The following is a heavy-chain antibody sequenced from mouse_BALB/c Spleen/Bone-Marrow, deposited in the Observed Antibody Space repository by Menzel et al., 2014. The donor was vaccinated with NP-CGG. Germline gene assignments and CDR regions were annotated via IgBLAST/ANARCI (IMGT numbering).Heavy chain of an antibody. V-gene: IGHV1-7*01. J-gene: IGHJ3*01. D-gene: IGHD1-1*01. CDR3: TRRAYGGSYGFAY. CDR2: INPSTGYT. Sequence: VQLQESGAELAKPGASVKMSCKASGYTFTNYWMHWVKQRPGQGLEWIGYINPSTGYTEYNQKFKDKATLTADKSSSTAYMQLSSLSSEDSSVFYCTRRAYGGSYGFAYWGQGTLINISA. CDR1: GYTFTNYW.